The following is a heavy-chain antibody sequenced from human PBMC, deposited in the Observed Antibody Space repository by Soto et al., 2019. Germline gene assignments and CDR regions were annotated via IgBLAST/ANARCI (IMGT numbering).Heavy chain of an antibody. CDR2: IIPIFYTT. V-gene: IGHV1-69*06. CDR3: ASRNSGNDY. CDR1: GGTFSSYT. Sequence: QVLLVQSGAEVKKPGSSVKVSCKASGGTFSSYTINWVRQAPGQGLEWMGGIIPIFYTTNYAQKFQGRVTITADKSTSTAYMELSSRRAEDTAVDDGASRNSGNDYWGQGTLVTVSS. D-gene: IGHD6-19*01. J-gene: IGHJ4*02.